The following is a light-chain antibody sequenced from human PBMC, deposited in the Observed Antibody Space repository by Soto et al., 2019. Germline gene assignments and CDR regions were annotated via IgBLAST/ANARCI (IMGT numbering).Light chain of an antibody. V-gene: IGKV3-20*01. Sequence: EIVTTQSPATLSVSPGDTASLSCRASQSVSSSLAWYQQKPGQAPRLLIFGASTRATGVPDRFSGRGSGTDFTLTISRLEPEDFAVYFCQQYGISPWTFGQGTKVDIK. CDR1: QSVSSS. CDR2: GAS. J-gene: IGKJ1*01. CDR3: QQYGISPWT.